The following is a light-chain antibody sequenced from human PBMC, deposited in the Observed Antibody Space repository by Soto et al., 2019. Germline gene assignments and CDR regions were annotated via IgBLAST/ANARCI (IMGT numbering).Light chain of an antibody. J-gene: IGLJ1*01. CDR3: CSYAGSGTLYV. Sequence: QSVLTQPASVSGSPGQSITISCTGTSSDVESYNLVPWYQQHPGKAPKLMIYEVNKRPSGLSNRFSGSKSGYTASLTISGLQAEDEADYYCCSYAGSGTLYVFGTGTKVTVL. CDR2: EVN. V-gene: IGLV2-23*02. CDR1: SSDVESYNL.